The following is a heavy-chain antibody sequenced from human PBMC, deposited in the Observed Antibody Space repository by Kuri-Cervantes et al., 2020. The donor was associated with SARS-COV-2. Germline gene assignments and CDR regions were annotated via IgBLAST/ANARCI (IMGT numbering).Heavy chain of an antibody. V-gene: IGHV1-46*01. CDR1: GYTFTSYY. CDR3: ARSYSSSPFPDY. CDR2: INPSGGST. Sequence: ASVKVSCKASGYTFTSYYMHWVRQAPGQGLEWMGIINPSGGSTSYAQRFQGRVTMTRDTSTSTVYMELSSLKASDTAMYYCARSYSSSPFPDYWGQGTLVTVSS. J-gene: IGHJ4*02. D-gene: IGHD6-6*01.